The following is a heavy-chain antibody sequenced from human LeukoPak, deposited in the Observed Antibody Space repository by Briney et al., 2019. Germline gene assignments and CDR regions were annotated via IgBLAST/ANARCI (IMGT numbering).Heavy chain of an antibody. Sequence: SVKVSCKASGGTFSSYAISWVRQAPGQGLEWMGRIIPIFGTANYAQKFQGRVTITTDESTSTAYMELSSLRSEDTAVYYCARDLRRDGPIDDLGYFDYWGQGTLVTVSP. J-gene: IGHJ4*02. D-gene: IGHD5-24*01. CDR2: IIPIFGTA. V-gene: IGHV1-69*05. CDR1: GGTFSSYA. CDR3: ARDLRRDGPIDDLGYFDY.